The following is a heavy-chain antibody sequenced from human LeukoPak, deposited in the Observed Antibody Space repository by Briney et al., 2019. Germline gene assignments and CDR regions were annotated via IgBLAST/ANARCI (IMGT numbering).Heavy chain of an antibody. CDR1: GGSISSYY. D-gene: IGHD3-16*01. J-gene: IGHJ6*02. CDR3: AREGGLSGMDV. CDR2: IYYSGST. Sequence: SETLSLTCTVSGGSISSYYWSWIRQPPEKGLDGIGYIYYSGSTNYNPSLKSRVTVSVDSSKNQSSLKLSSVTAADTAVYYCAREGGLSGMDVWGQGTTVTVSS. V-gene: IGHV4-59*01.